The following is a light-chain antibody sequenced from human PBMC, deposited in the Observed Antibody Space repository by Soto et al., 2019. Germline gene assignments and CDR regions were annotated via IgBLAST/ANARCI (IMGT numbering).Light chain of an antibody. J-gene: IGLJ2*01. CDR2: SDT. CDR1: NIGSKG. V-gene: IGLV3-21*01. CDR3: QVWDSGSAHVL. Sequence: SYELTQPPSVSVAPGETARISCGGNNIGSKGVHWYQQKPGQAPVLVIYSDTDLPPVIPERFSGSNSANMATLTISRVEAGDEADYYCQVWDSGSAHVLFGGGTMVTV.